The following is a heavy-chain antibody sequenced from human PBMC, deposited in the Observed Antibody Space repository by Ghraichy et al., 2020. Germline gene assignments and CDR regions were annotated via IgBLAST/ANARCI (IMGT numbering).Heavy chain of an antibody. CDR3: ARDTGPGNYYYYMDV. J-gene: IGHJ6*03. V-gene: IGHV4-59*01. Sequence: SETLSLTCTVSGGSISSYYWSWIRQPPGKGLEWIGYIYYSGSTNYNPSLKSRVTISVDTSKNQFSPKLSSVTAADTAVYYCARDTGPGNYYYYMDVWGKGTTVTVSS. CDR1: GGSISSYY. CDR2: IYYSGST. D-gene: IGHD6-13*01.